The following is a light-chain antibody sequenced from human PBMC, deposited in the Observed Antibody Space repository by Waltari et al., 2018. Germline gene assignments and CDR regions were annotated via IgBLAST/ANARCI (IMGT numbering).Light chain of an antibody. CDR2: GAS. V-gene: IGKV3-15*01. J-gene: IGKJ4*01. Sequence: EIVMTQSPATLSVSPGERATLSCRASQSVSSNLAWYQQKAGQAPRLLIYGASTRATGIAARFSGRGSETEFTLTISSLQSEDFAVYYCQQYSNWPPLTFGGGTKVEIK. CDR3: QQYSNWPPLT. CDR1: QSVSSN.